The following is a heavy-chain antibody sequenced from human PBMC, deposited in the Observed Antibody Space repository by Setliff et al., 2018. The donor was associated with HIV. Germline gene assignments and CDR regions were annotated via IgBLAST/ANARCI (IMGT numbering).Heavy chain of an antibody. CDR3: ARGKGGSGSYPGAGEMDP. J-gene: IGHJ5*02. CDR2: IYTSGST. D-gene: IGHD3-10*01. V-gene: IGHV4-4*07. CDR1: GGSLSSYY. Sequence: SETLSLTCTVSGGSLSSYYWSWVRQPAGKGLEWIGRIYTSGSTNYNPSLKSRVTMSVDTSKNQFSLKLSSVTAADTAVYYCARGKGGSGSYPGAGEMDPWGQGTLVTVSS.